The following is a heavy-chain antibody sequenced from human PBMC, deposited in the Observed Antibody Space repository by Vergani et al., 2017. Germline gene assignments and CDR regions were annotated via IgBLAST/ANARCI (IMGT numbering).Heavy chain of an antibody. D-gene: IGHD3-10*01. Sequence: QVQLQDSGPGLVKPSETLSLTCTVSGGSISSYYWSWIRQPPGKGLEWIGYIYYSGSTNYNPSLKSRVTISVDTSKNQFSLKLSSVTAADTAVYYCARDRPALLWFGELYGMDVWGQGTTVTVSS. J-gene: IGHJ6*02. CDR3: ARDRPALLWFGELYGMDV. CDR1: GGSISSYY. CDR2: IYYSGST. V-gene: IGHV4-59*01.